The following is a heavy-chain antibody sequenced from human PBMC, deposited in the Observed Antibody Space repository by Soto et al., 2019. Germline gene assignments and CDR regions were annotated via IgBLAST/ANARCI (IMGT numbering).Heavy chain of an antibody. V-gene: IGHV1-18*01. CDR1: GYTFTSYG. D-gene: IGHD4-17*01. CDR2: ISAYNGDT. CDR3: ARVAAVNRNYYYYYMDV. Sequence: ASVKVSCKASGYTFTSYGISWVRQAPGQGLEWMGWISAYNGDTNYAQKLQGRVTMTTDTSTSTAYMERRSLRSDDTAVYYCARVAAVNRNYYYYYMDVWGKGTTVTVSS. J-gene: IGHJ6*03.